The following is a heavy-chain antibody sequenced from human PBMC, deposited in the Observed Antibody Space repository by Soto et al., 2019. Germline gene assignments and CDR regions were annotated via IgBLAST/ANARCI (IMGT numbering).Heavy chain of an antibody. J-gene: IGHJ4*02. CDR3: ARDLYYYGSGSYYKEGSDY. CDR1: GGTFSSYT. D-gene: IGHD3-10*01. V-gene: IGHV1-69*08. Sequence: QVQLVQSGAEVKKPGSSVKVSCKASGGTFSSYTISWVRQAPGQGLEWMGRIIPILGIANYAQKFQGRVTITADKSTSTAYRELSSLRSEDTAVYYCARDLYYYGSGSYYKEGSDYWGQGTLVTVSS. CDR2: IIPILGIA.